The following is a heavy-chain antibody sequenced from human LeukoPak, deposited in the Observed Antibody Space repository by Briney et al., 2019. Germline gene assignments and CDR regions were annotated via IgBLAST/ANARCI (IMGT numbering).Heavy chain of an antibody. V-gene: IGHV1-8*01. D-gene: IGHD1-26*01. CDR3: ARGLYSGSYLGLYYYYYGMDV. CDR1: GYTFTSYD. CDR2: MNPNSGNT. Sequence: ASVKVSCKASGYTFTSYDINWVRQATGQGLEWMGWMNPNSGNTGYAQKFQGRVTMTRNTSISTAYMELSSLRSEDTAVYSCARGLYSGSYLGLYYYYYGMDVWGQGATVTVSS. J-gene: IGHJ6*02.